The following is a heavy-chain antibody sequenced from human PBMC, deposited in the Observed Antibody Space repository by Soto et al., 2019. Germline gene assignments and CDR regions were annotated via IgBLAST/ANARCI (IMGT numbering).Heavy chain of an antibody. D-gene: IGHD1-26*01. CDR3: ARGPQWGYYYYGMDV. J-gene: IGHJ6*02. CDR1: GYTFNSYD. CDR2: MNPNSGNT. Sequence: ASVKVSCKASGYTFNSYDINWVRQATGQGLEWMGWMNPNSGNTGYAQKFQGRVTMTRNTSISTAYMELSSLRSEDTAAYYCARGPQWGYYYYGMDVWGQGTTVTVSS. V-gene: IGHV1-8*02.